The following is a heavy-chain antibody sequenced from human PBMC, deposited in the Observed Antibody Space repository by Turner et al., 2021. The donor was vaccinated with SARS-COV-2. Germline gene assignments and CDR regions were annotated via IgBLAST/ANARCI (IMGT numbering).Heavy chain of an antibody. D-gene: IGHD2-8*01. J-gene: IGHJ4*02. Sequence: QVQLQESGPGLVKPLQTLSLTCTVSGGSISSRYYYWSWLRQPPGKGLEWIGYIFYSGSTYYNPSLKSRVTISVDTSKNQISLKLSSVTAADTAVYYCARVVVLRQAYFDYWGQGTLVTVSS. CDR2: IFYSGST. V-gene: IGHV4-30-4*01. CDR3: ARVVVLRQAYFDY. CDR1: GGSISSRYYY.